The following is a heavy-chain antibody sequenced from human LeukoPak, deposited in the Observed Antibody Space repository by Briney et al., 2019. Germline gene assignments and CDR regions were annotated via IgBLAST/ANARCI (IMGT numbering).Heavy chain of an antibody. CDR1: GGSISGYY. Sequence: SETLSLTCTVSGGSISGYYWNWIRQSPGKGLERIGYTYDSGPANYNPSLKSRVAISIDTSKNQFSLKVNSLTAADTALYFCARKNFYPSWYFDVWGRGTLVTVSS. J-gene: IGHJ2*01. V-gene: IGHV4-59*08. D-gene: IGHD3-3*01. CDR3: ARKNFYPSWYFDV. CDR2: TYDSGPA.